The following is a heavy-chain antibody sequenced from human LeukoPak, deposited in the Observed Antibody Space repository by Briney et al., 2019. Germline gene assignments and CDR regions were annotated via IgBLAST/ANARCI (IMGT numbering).Heavy chain of an antibody. J-gene: IGHJ4*02. D-gene: IGHD4-23*01. CDR1: GFTFSSYE. CDR3: AREDYGGLFDY. V-gene: IGHV3-48*03. CDR2: ISSSGSTI. Sequence: GGSLRLSCAASGFTFSSYEMNWVRQAPGKGLEWVSYISSSGSTIYYADSVKGRFTISRDNAKNSLYLQMNSLRAEDTAVYYCAREDYGGLFDYWGQGTLVTVSS.